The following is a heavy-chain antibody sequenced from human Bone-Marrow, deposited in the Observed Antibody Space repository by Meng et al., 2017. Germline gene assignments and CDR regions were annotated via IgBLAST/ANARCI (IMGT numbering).Heavy chain of an antibody. CDR3: ARDLPYASGAGGFDP. V-gene: IGHV4-59*12. J-gene: IGHJ5*02. CDR2: IYYSGST. Sequence: QVQLQESGPGLVKPSETLSLTCTVSGGSISSYYWSWIRQPPGKGLEWIGYIYYSGSTNYNPSLKSRVTISVDRSKNQFSLKLTSVTAADTAVYYCARDLPYASGAGGFDPWGQGTLVTVSS. CDR1: GGSISSYY. D-gene: IGHD3-10*01.